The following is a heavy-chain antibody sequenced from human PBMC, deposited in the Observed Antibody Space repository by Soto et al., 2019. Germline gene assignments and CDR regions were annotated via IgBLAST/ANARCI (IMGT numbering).Heavy chain of an antibody. D-gene: IGHD6-19*01. V-gene: IGHV3-30*18. Sequence: QVQLVESGGAVVQPGRSLRLSCAASGFTFSSYGMHWVRQAPGKGLEWVAVISYDGSNKYYADSVKGRFTISRDNSKNTLYLQMNSLRAEDTAVYYCANLGGSSSGWTDFDYWGQGTLVTVSS. J-gene: IGHJ4*02. CDR2: ISYDGSNK. CDR1: GFTFSSYG. CDR3: ANLGGSSSGWTDFDY.